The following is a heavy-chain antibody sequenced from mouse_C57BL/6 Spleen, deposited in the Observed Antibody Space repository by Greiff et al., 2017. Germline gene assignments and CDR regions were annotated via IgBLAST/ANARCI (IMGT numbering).Heavy chain of an antibody. J-gene: IGHJ2*01. V-gene: IGHV1-78*01. CDR1: GFTFTDHT. Sequence: VQLLQSDAELVKPGASVKISCKVSGFTFTDHTIHWMKQRPEQGLEWIGYIYARAGSTKYHEKVKGKATLTANKSASTTYMQLNSLTSEDSAVYCCARSDILLLPTGYWGQGTTLTVSS. CDR3: ARSDILLLPTGY. CDR2: IYARAGST. D-gene: IGHD1-1*01.